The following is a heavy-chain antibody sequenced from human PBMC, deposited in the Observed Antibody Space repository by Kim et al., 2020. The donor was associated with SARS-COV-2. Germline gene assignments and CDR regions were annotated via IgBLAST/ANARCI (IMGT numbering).Heavy chain of an antibody. CDR3: ARGAAGRPIDY. J-gene: IGHJ4*02. Sequence: TNYNPSLKSRVTISVDTSKNHFSLKLSSVTAADTAVYYCARGAAGRPIDYWGQGTLVTVSS. V-gene: IGHV4-34*01. CDR2: T. D-gene: IGHD6-13*01.